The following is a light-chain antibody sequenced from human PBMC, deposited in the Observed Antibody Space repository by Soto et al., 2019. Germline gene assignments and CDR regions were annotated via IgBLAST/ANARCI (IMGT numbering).Light chain of an antibody. J-gene: IGKJ1*01. Sequence: VRTQSPATLSVSPGARATLSGRASQSVSSNLAWYQQKPGQAPRLLIYGASTRATGIPARFSGSGAGTEFTLTLSSLQSEEFAVYYCQQYKNWPRTFGQGTKVDIK. CDR2: GAS. CDR3: QQYKNWPRT. CDR1: QSVSSN. V-gene: IGKV3-15*01.